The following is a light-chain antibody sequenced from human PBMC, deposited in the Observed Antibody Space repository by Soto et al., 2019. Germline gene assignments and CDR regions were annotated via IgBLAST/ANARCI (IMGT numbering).Light chain of an antibody. V-gene: IGLV2-14*01. CDR1: SSDVGGYNY. CDR2: DVS. Sequence: QSVLTQPASVSGSPGQSITISCTGTSSDVGGYNYVSWYQQHTGKAPKLMIYDVSNRPSGVSNRFSGSKSANTASQTISGLQAEDEADYYCSSYTSSNTYVFGAGTKLTVL. J-gene: IGLJ1*01. CDR3: SSYTSSNTYV.